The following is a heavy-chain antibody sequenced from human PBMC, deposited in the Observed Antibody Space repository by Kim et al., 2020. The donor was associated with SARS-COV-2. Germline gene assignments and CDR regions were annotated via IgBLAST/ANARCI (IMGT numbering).Heavy chain of an antibody. V-gene: IGHV1-2*02. CDR1: GYTFTGYY. J-gene: IGHJ2*01. CDR3: ARMSSSGPPSRRYFDL. CDR2: INPNSGGT. D-gene: IGHD6-19*01. Sequence: ASVKVSCKASGYTFTGYYMHWVRQAPGQGLEWMGWINPNSGGTNYAQKFQGRVTMTRDTSISTAYMELSRLRSDDTAVYYCARMSSSGPPSRRYFDLWGRGTLVTVSS.